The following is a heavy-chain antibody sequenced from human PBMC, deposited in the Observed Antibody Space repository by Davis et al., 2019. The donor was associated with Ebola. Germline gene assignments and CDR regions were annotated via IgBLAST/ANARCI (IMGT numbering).Heavy chain of an antibody. CDR3: ARTLSRGYCSSASCYYFDY. CDR1: GGSISSGDYF. CDR2: IYTSGST. D-gene: IGHD2-2*01. V-gene: IGHV4-61*09. Sequence: LRLSCTVSGGSISSGDYFWSWIRQPAGKGLEWIGHIYTSGSTNYNPSLKSRVTISLDTSKNQFSLKLSSVTAADTALYYCARTLSRGYCSSASCYYFDYWGQGTLVTVSS. J-gene: IGHJ4*02.